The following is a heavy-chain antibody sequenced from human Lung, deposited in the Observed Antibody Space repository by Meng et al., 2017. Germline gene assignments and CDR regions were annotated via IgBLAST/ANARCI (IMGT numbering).Heavy chain of an antibody. CDR1: GGSTTSTSYY. J-gene: IGHJ4*02. D-gene: IGHD3-22*01. CDR3: ARRVHDGSGHHYFDY. CDR2: IGYSGTI. V-gene: IGHV4-39*01. Sequence: QLQLQESGPGLVKPSETLSRPCSVSGGSTTSTSYYWDWIRQSPAKGLEWIGTIGYSGTIVYNPSLSSRVTMTLDTSKNQFSLKLSSVTAPDTAVYYCARRVHDGSGHHYFDYWGQGTLVTVSS.